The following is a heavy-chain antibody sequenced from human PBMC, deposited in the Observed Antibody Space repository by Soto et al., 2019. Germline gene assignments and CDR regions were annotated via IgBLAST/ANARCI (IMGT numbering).Heavy chain of an antibody. CDR2: ISSSGSTI. D-gene: IGHD3-16*01. Sequence: GGSLRLSCAASGFTFSDYYMSWIRQAPGKGLEWVSYISSSGSTIYYADSVKGRFTISRDNAKNSLYLQMNSLRAEDTAVYYCARDWGATPAYYYYYYGMDVWGQGTTVTVSS. J-gene: IGHJ6*02. CDR1: GFTFSDYY. V-gene: IGHV3-11*01. CDR3: ARDWGATPAYYYYYYGMDV.